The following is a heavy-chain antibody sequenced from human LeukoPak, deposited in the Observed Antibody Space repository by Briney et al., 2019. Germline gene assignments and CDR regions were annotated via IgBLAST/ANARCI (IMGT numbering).Heavy chain of an antibody. CDR3: ARDVTPPPATGTGGVFDY. CDR1: GYIFSTYG. J-gene: IGHJ4*02. D-gene: IGHD6-13*01. CDR2: ISAYNGDT. V-gene: IGHV1-18*01. Sequence: ASVKVSCKASGYIFSTYGINWVRQAPGQGLEWMGWISAYNGDTNYAQNVQDRVTMTSDTSTNTAYVELRRLRTDDTAVYYCARDVTPPPATGTGGVFDYSGQGTLVTVSS.